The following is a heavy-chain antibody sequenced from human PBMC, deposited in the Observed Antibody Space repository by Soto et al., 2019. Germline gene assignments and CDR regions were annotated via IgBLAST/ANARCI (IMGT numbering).Heavy chain of an antibody. CDR1: GGSLSNYG. CDR2: IIPVFGTA. J-gene: IGHJ6*01. CDR3: ARGDATKIVVTTYYALDV. Sequence: ASVKVSCKASGGSLSNYGISWVRQAPGQGLEWMGGIIPVFGTANYAQKFQGRVTITADESTNIVYMDVTSLRSEDTAVYYCARGDATKIVVTTYYALDVWGQGTTVTVSS. D-gene: IGHD4-17*01. V-gene: IGHV1-69*13.